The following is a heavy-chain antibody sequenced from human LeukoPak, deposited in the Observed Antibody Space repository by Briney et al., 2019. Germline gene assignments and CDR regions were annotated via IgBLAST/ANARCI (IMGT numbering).Heavy chain of an antibody. CDR3: ARTSIVGPSDY. Sequence: PSETLSLTCTVSGGSISSYYWSWIRQPPGKGLEWIGYIYYSGSTNYNPSLKSRVTISVDTSKNQFSLKLSSVTAADTAVYYCARTSIVGPSDYWGQGTLVTVSS. V-gene: IGHV4-59*01. CDR1: GGSISSYY. J-gene: IGHJ4*02. D-gene: IGHD1-26*01. CDR2: IYYSGST.